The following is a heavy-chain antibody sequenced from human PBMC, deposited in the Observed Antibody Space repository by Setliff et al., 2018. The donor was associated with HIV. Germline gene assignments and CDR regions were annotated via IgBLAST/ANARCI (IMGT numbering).Heavy chain of an antibody. J-gene: IGHJ5*02. CDR2: IKSKTDGGTT. CDR1: GFTFSNAW. Sequence: PGGSLRLSCAASGFTFSNAWMSWVRQAPGKGLEWVGRIKSKTDGGTTDYAAPVKGRFTISRDDSKTTLYLQMNSLKTADTAVYYCTTEDPWLRFGHWGQGTLVTVSS. D-gene: IGHD5-12*01. V-gene: IGHV3-15*01. CDR3: TTEDPWLRFGH.